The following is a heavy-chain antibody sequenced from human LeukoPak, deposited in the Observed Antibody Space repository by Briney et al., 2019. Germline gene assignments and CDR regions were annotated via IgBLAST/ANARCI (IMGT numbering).Heavy chain of an antibody. D-gene: IGHD3-22*01. CDR2: INHSGST. Sequence: PSETLSLTCGVYGGSFSGYYWSWIRQPPGKGLEWIGEINHSGSTNYNPSLKSRVTISVDTSKNQFSLKLSSVTAADTAVYYCARGRRYYYDSSGYWEAFDIWGQGTMVTVSS. CDR3: ARGRRYYYDSSGYWEAFDI. V-gene: IGHV4-34*01. J-gene: IGHJ3*02. CDR1: GGSFSGYY.